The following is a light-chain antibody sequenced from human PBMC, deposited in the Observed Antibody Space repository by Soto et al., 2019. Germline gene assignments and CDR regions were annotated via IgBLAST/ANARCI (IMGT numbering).Light chain of an antibody. CDR2: EDK. CDR1: KLGEKF. Sequence: SYELTQPPSVSVSPGQTARITCSGDKLGEKFACWYQQKPGQSPVVVIYEDKKRPSAIPERFSGSNSGNTATLTISGTEAMDEADYYCQTWDSTTAVFGGGTKLTVL. CDR3: QTWDSTTAV. J-gene: IGLJ2*01. V-gene: IGLV3-1*01.